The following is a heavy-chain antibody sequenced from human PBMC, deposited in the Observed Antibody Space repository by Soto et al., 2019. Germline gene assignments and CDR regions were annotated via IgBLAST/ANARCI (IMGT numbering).Heavy chain of an antibody. CDR2: SSTSIIDT. CDR3: ARDWRCSGGTCSDTFDI. J-gene: IGHJ3*02. CDR1: GYTFTIYG. Sequence: ASVKVSCKASGYTFTIYGISWVRQAPGQGLEWMGWSSTSIIDTRFAQKFQGRVTMTTDTSTSTAYMELRSLGSDDTAVYYCARDWRCSGGTCSDTFDIWGQGTMVTVSS. V-gene: IGHV1-18*01. D-gene: IGHD2-15*01.